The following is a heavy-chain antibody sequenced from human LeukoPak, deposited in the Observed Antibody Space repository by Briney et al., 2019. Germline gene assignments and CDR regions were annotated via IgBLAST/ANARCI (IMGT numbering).Heavy chain of an antibody. V-gene: IGHV1-18*04. J-gene: IGHJ4*02. CDR3: ARSHRYYGSGSYSTIDS. Sequence: ASVKVSCKASGYTFTSYGISWVRQAPGQGLEWMGWISVYNGNTNYAQKFQGRVAMTTDTSTSTAYMKLRSLRSDDTAIYYCARSHRYYGSGSYSTIDSWGQGTLVTVSS. CDR2: ISVYNGNT. CDR1: GYTFTSYG. D-gene: IGHD3-10*01.